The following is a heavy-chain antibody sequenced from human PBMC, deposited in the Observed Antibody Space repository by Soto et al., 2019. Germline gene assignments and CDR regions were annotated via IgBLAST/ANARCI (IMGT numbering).Heavy chain of an antibody. CDR2: IKTDGSST. CDR3: ARTGGSSLGDYYFYGMDV. D-gene: IGHD2-15*01. J-gene: IGHJ6*02. CDR1: GFTFSNHW. Sequence: GSLRLSCAASGFTFSNHWMHWVRQAPGKGLVWVSRIKTDGSSTSYADSVKGRFTISRDNAKNTLSLQMDSLRADDTAVYFCARTGGSSLGDYYFYGMDVWGQGTTVTVSS. V-gene: IGHV3-74*01.